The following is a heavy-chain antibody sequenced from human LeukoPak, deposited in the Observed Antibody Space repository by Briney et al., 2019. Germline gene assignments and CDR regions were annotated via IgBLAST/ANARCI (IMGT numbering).Heavy chain of an antibody. Sequence: PGGSLRLSCAASGFTLRSYSMNWVRQAPGKGLEWVSSISSSSSYIYYADSVKGRFTISRDNSKNTLYLQMNSLRAEDTAVYYCAKDYGIQLWSVGSWGQGTLVTVSS. CDR3: AKDYGIQLWSVGS. CDR2: ISSSSSYI. J-gene: IGHJ5*01. V-gene: IGHV3-21*01. CDR1: GFTLRSYS. D-gene: IGHD5-18*01.